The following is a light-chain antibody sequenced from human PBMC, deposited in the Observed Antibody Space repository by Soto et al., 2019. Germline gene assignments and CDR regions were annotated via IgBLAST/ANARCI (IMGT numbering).Light chain of an antibody. CDR3: QQYHYRPIT. J-gene: IGKJ5*01. CDR1: QSVGSS. CDR2: GAS. V-gene: IGKV3-15*01. Sequence: ERVMTQSPATLSLSPGERVTLSCRASQSVGSSVAWYQQKPGQAPSLILYGASTRATGFPARFSGSGSGTEFPLTISSLQSEDFAVYLCQQYHYRPITFGQGTRLEIK.